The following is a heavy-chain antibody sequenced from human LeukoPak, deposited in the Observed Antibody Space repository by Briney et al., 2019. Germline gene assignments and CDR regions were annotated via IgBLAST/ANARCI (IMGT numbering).Heavy chain of an antibody. D-gene: IGHD3-9*01. Sequence: PGGSLRLSCAASGFTFSSYWMHWVRHAPGKGLVCVSRINSDGSSTSYADSVKGRFTISRDNAKNTLYLQMNSLRAEDTAVYYCARDPTVRYFDWLLAGWFDPWGQGTLVTVSS. CDR2: INSDGSST. V-gene: IGHV3-74*01. J-gene: IGHJ5*02. CDR1: GFTFSSYW. CDR3: ARDPTVRYFDWLLAGWFDP.